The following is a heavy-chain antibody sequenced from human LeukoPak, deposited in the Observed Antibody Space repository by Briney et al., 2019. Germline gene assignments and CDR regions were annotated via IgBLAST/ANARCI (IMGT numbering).Heavy chain of an antibody. Sequence: SETLSLTCAVYGGSFSGYYWSWIRQPPGKGLEWIGEINHSGSTNYNPSLKSRVTISVDTSKNQFSLKLSSVTAADTAVYYCARGPGDGVWGQGTLVTVSS. CDR1: GGSFSGYY. CDR2: INHSGST. CDR3: ARGPGDGV. J-gene: IGHJ4*02. D-gene: IGHD3-10*01. V-gene: IGHV4-34*01.